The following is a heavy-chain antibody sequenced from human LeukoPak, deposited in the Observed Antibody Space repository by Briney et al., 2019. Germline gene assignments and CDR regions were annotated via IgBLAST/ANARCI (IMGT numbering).Heavy chain of an antibody. J-gene: IGHJ3*02. D-gene: IGHD6-13*01. CDR1: GGSISGYY. V-gene: IGHV4-59*12. Sequence: PSETLSLTCSVSGGSISGYYWSWIRQPPGKGLEWIGYIYYSGTTIYNPSLKSRLTISLDTSKNQFSLNLSSVTAADTAVYYCARERSSSWYNRNAFDIWGQGTMVTVSS. CDR3: ARERSSSWYNRNAFDI. CDR2: IYYSGTT.